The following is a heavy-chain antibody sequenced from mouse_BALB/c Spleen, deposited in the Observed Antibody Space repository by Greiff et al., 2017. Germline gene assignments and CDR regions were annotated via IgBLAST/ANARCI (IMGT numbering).Heavy chain of an antibody. CDR1: GYTFTSYY. Sequence: VKLQESGAELVKPGASVKLSCKASGYTFTSYYMYWVKQRPGQGLEWIGEINPSNGGTNFNEKFKSKATLTVDKSSSTAYMQLSSLTSEDSAVYYCTRGVNWADYWGQGTTLTVSS. CDR2: INPSNGGT. V-gene: IGHV1S81*02. J-gene: IGHJ2*01. D-gene: IGHD4-1*01. CDR3: TRGVNWADY.